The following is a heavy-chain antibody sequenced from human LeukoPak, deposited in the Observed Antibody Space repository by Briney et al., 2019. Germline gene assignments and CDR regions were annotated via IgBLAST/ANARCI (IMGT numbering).Heavy chain of an antibody. CDR3: ARASGWWYYYYYMDV. Sequence: GGSLRLSCAASGFTFSSYGMHWVRQAPGKGLEWVSYISSSGSTIYYADSVKGRFTISRDNAKNSLYLQMNSLRAEDTAVYYCARASGWWYYYYYMDVWGKGTTVTVSS. J-gene: IGHJ6*03. D-gene: IGHD6-19*01. V-gene: IGHV3-48*04. CDR1: GFTFSSYG. CDR2: ISSSGSTI.